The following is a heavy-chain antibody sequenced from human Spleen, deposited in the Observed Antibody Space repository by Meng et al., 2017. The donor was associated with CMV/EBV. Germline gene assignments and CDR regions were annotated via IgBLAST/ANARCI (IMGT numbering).Heavy chain of an antibody. CDR3: AGPDDMGSSPHDPFDI. D-gene: IGHD1-26*01. V-gene: IGHV4-61*01. Sequence: SETLSLTCAVSGGSVSSGSYYWSWIRQSPGKGLEWIGYISNSGSTDYNPSLKGRVTISLDTSRNQLSLRLTSVTAADTAMYYCAGPDDMGSSPHDPFDIWGQGTMVTVSS. CDR2: ISNSGST. CDR1: GGSVSSGSYY. J-gene: IGHJ3*02.